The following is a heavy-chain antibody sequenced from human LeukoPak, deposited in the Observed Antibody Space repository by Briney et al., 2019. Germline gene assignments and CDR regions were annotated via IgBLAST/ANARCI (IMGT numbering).Heavy chain of an antibody. CDR1: GFTVSSNY. CDR2: IYSGGST. J-gene: IGHJ3*02. D-gene: IGHD3-22*01. Sequence: PGGSLRLSCAASGFTVSSNYMSWVRQAPGKRLEWVSVIYSGGSTYYADSVKGRFTISRDNSKNTLYLQMNSLRAEDTAVYYCARDLGYYDSSGYYAFDIWGQGTMVTVSS. V-gene: IGHV3-66*01. CDR3: ARDLGYYDSSGYYAFDI.